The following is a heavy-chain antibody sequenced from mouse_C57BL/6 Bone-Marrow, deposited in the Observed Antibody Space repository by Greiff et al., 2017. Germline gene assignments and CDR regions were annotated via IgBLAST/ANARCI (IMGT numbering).Heavy chain of an antibody. CDR2: IDPSDSYT. D-gene: IGHD2-10*01. CDR1: GYTFTSYW. V-gene: IGHV1-50*01. CDR3: AREGAYYGNYDNCFDY. J-gene: IGHJ2*01. Sequence: QVQLQQPGAELVKPGASVKLSCKASGYTFTSYWMQWVKQRPGQGLEWIGEIDPSDSYTNYNQKFKGKATLTVDTSSSTAYMQLSSLTSEDSAVYYCAREGAYYGNYDNCFDYWGQGTTLTVSS.